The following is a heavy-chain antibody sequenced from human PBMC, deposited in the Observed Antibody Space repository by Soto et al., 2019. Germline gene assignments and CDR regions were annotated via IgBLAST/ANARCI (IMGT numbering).Heavy chain of an antibody. J-gene: IGHJ6*02. CDR3: ARAPGAVNSYAGVDV. CDR1: GFIFSDYY. CDR2: ISDGGSYT. D-gene: IGHD6-19*01. Sequence: PGGPLRLSCVASGFIFSDYYMAWIRRAPGKGLEWVSYISDGGSYTNHGNSVRGRVSVSRDDARNSLYLQIKNLRVEDTGVYYCARAPGAVNSYAGVDVWGQGTTVTVSS. V-gene: IGHV3-11*05.